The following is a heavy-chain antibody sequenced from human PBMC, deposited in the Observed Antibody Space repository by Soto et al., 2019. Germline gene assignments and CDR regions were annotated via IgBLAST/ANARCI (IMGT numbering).Heavy chain of an antibody. CDR1: GGSISRGSYS. CDR3: AAGGGLPRYY. V-gene: IGHV4-30-2*01. CDR2: IYHSGST. D-gene: IGHD5-12*01. J-gene: IGHJ4*02. Sequence: QLQLQESGSGLVKPSQTLSLTCAVSGGSISRGSYSWSWLRQPPGKGLEWIGYIYHSGSTYYNPSLKSRVTISVDRSKNQFSLKLSSVTAADTAVYYCAAGGGLPRYYWGQGTLVTVSS.